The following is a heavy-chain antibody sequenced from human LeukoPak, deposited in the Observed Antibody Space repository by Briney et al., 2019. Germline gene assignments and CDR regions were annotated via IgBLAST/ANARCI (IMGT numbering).Heavy chain of an antibody. CDR1: GFTFDDYA. J-gene: IGHJ3*02. D-gene: IGHD3-22*01. CDR3: AKSRGYYRTDAFDI. Sequence: GGSLRLSCAASGFTFDDYAMHWVRQAPGKGLEWVSGISWNSGSIGYADSVKGRFTISRDNAKNSLYLQMNSLRAEDTALYYCAKSRGYYRTDAFDIWGQGTMVTVSS. CDR2: ISWNSGSI. V-gene: IGHV3-9*01.